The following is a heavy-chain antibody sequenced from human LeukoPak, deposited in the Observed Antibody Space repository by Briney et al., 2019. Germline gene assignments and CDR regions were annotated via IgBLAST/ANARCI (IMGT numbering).Heavy chain of an antibody. J-gene: IGHJ4*02. V-gene: IGHV3-48*04. Sequence: GGSLRLSCAASGFTFTSYSINWVRQAPGKGLEWVSYISSSSSNIYYADSVKGRFTISRDNAKNSLYLQMNSLRAEDTAVYYCARDPILWFGAFDYWGQGTLVTVSS. D-gene: IGHD3-10*01. CDR3: ARDPILWFGAFDY. CDR1: GFTFTSYS. CDR2: ISSSSSNI.